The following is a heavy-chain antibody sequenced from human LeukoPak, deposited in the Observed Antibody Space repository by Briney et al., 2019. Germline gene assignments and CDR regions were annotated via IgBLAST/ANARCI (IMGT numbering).Heavy chain of an antibody. Sequence: PGGSLRLSCAASGFTFGDYAMQWVREAPGKGLEWVSGISWNSGSIGYADSVKGRFTISRDNAKNSLYLQMNSLRAEDTALYYCARSSHYSYYHGMDVWGQGTTVTVSS. J-gene: IGHJ6*02. CDR3: ARSSHYSYYHGMDV. CDR1: GFTFGDYA. CDR2: ISWNSGSI. V-gene: IGHV3-9*01.